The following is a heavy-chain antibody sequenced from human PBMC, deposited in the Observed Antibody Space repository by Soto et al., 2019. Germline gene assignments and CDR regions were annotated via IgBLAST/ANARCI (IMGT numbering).Heavy chain of an antibody. Sequence: SETLSLTCTVSGGSISSSSYYWGWIRQPPGKGLERIGSIYYSGSTYYNPSLKSRVTISVDTSKNQFSLKLSSVTAADTAVYYCARLVAAAATLYYYYYGMDVWGQGTTVTVS. J-gene: IGHJ6*02. V-gene: IGHV4-39*01. CDR2: IYYSGST. CDR1: GGSISSSSYY. CDR3: ARLVAAAATLYYYYYGMDV. D-gene: IGHD6-13*01.